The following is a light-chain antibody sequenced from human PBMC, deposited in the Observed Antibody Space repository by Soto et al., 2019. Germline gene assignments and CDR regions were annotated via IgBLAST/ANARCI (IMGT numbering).Light chain of an antibody. CDR1: SSNIGAGSD. CDR3: QSDDSSLSVL. J-gene: IGLJ2*01. V-gene: IGLV1-40*01. Sequence: QSVLTQPPSASGAPGQRVTISCTGSSSNIGAGSDVHWYQQLPGTAPQLLIYGNHNRPSGVPDRFAGYKSGTSASLAIAGLQAEDEADYYCQSDDSSLSVLFGGGTQLTVL. CDR2: GNH.